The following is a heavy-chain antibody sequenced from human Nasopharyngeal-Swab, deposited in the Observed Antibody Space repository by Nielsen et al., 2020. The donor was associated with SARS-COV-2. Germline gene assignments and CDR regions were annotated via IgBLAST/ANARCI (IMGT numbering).Heavy chain of an antibody. J-gene: IGHJ4*02. Sequence: SLKISCAASGFTFSSYGMHWVRQAPGKGLEWVAVIWYDGSNKYYADSVKGRFTISRDNSKNTLYLQMNSLRAEDTAVYYCARDGGADYDSSGYSGAYFDYWGQGTLVTVSS. V-gene: IGHV3-33*01. CDR2: IWYDGSNK. CDR3: ARDGGADYDSSGYSGAYFDY. CDR1: GFTFSSYG. D-gene: IGHD3-22*01.